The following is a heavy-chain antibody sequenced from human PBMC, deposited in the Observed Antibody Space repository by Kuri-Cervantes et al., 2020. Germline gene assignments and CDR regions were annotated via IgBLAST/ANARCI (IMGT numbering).Heavy chain of an antibody. CDR1: EGTFSSYA. V-gene: IGHV1-69*05. CDR2: IIPIFGTA. CDR3: ARGDSYFDY. J-gene: IGHJ4*02. D-gene: IGHD3-3*01. Sequence: SVKVSCKASEGTFSSYAISWVRQAPGQGLEWMGGIIPIFGTANYAQRFQGRVTITTDESTSTAYMELSSLRSGDTARYYCARGDSYFDYWGQGTLVTVSS.